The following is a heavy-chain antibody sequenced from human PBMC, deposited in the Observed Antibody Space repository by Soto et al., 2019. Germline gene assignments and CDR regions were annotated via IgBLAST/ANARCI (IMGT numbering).Heavy chain of an antibody. CDR1: GYTFTSYD. J-gene: IGHJ6*03. CDR3: ARGLPSAYYMYG. Sequence: ASVKVSCKASGYTFTSYDINWVRQATGQGLEWMGWMNPNSGNTGYAQKFQGRVTMTRNTSISTAYMELSSLRSEDTAVYYCARGLPSAYYMYGCGKGTTVTVSS. CDR2: MNPNSGNT. V-gene: IGHV1-8*01.